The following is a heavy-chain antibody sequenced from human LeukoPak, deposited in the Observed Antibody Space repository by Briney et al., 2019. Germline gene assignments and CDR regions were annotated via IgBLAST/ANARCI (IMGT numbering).Heavy chain of an antibody. CDR2: ISAYNGNT. J-gene: IGHJ5*02. Sequence: ASVKVSCKASGYTFTSYGISWVRQAPGQGLEWMGWISAYNGNTNYAQKLQGRVTMTTDTSTSTAYMELRSLRSDDTAVYYCARDCGSGSYGNWFDPWGQGTLVTVSS. V-gene: IGHV1-18*01. D-gene: IGHD3-10*01. CDR3: ARDCGSGSYGNWFDP. CDR1: GYTFTSYG.